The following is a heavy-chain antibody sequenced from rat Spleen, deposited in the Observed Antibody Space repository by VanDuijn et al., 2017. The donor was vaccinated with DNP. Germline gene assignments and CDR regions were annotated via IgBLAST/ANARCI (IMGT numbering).Heavy chain of an antibody. CDR1: GYSITSSY. CDR3: ARWTRYFDY. CDR2: ISYSGGT. J-gene: IGHJ2*01. Sequence: EVQLQESGPGLVKPSQSLSLTCSVTGYSITSSYWGWIRKFPGDKMEYIGHISYSGGTNYNPSFKSRISITRDTSKNHFFLHLNSVTTEDTATYYCARWTRYFDYWGQGVMVTVSS. V-gene: IGHV3-1*01. D-gene: IGHD1-7*01.